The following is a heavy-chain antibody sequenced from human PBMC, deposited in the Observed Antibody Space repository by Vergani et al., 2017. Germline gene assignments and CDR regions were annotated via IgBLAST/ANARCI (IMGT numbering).Heavy chain of an antibody. V-gene: IGHV3-23*01. J-gene: IGHJ6*02. CDR3: AKARDPNCKGGNCYSYYYGLDL. D-gene: IGHD2-21*01. Sequence: EVHLLESGGGQVEAGGSLRLSCVASGFTFSNSAMSWVRQTSGKGLEWVSAISGHGDRTYYADSVKGRFTISRDNSKNTVYLQMNSLKAEDRAIYYCAKARDPNCKGGNCYSYYYGLDLWGQGTTVTVSS. CDR1: GFTFSNSA. CDR2: ISGHGDRT.